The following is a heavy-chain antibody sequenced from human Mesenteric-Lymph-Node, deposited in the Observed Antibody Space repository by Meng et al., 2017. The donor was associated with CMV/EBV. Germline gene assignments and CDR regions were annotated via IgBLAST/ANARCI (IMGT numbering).Heavy chain of an antibody. CDR2: VIPNFNVI. CDR3: ARSAYYCSSISCFNAWGS. D-gene: IGHD2-2*01. CDR1: GGTITGYA. V-gene: IGHV1-69*05. J-gene: IGHJ5*02. Sequence: SVKVSCKASGGTITGYAVGWVRQAPGQGLEWMGGVIPNFNVINYAQKLQGRVTITTDAMELSSLGSEDTAIYYCARSAYYCSSISCFNAWGSWGQGTLVTVSS.